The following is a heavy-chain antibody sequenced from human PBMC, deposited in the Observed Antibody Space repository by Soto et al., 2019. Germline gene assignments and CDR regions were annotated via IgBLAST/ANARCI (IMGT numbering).Heavy chain of an antibody. Sequence: QVQLVQSGAEVQKPGSSVKVSCKASGGTFSSYAISWVRQAPGQGLEWMGGIIPIFGTANYAQKFQGRVTITADESTSTAYMELSSLRSEDTAVYYCARGLAVRGVILSFGVYWGQGTLVTVSS. CDR2: IIPIFGTA. V-gene: IGHV1-69*01. J-gene: IGHJ4*02. CDR3: ARGLAVRGVILSFGVY. D-gene: IGHD3-10*01. CDR1: GGTFSSYA.